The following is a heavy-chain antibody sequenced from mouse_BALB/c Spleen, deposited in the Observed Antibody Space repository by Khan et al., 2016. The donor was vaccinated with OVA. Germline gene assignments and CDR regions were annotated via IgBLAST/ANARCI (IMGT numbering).Heavy chain of an antibody. CDR3: ARGTFAY. CDR1: GYSFTSYY. D-gene: IGHD3-3*01. Sequence: VQLQQPGPELMKPGASVKISCKASGYSFTSYYMHWMKQSHGKSLEWIGYIDPFNADTDYNQKFKGKATLTVDKSSNTAYMHLTSLTSEDSAVXYWARGTFAYWGQGTRVTVSA. J-gene: IGHJ3*01. CDR2: IDPFNADT. V-gene: IGHV1S135*01.